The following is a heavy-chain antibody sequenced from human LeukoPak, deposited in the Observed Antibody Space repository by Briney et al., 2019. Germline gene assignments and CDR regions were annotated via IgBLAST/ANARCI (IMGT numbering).Heavy chain of an antibody. CDR3: VKGSHAADKFYFDY. J-gene: IGHJ4*03. D-gene: IGHD6-13*01. CDR1: GFTFSSYS. Sequence: GGSVRLSCAASGFTFSSYSMNWVRQAPGKGLEWVSSISTTSTYIYYADSVKGRFTISRDNAKNTLYLQMSSLRAEDTAVYYCVKGSHAADKFYFDYWGHQTLLTVSS. CDR2: ISTTSTYI. V-gene: IGHV3-21*01.